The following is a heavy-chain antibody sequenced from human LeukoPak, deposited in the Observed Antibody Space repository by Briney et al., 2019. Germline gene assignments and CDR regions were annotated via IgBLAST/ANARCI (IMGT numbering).Heavy chain of an antibody. J-gene: IGHJ4*02. Sequence: SGGSLGLSCAASGFTFSSYAMHWVRQAPGKGLEWVAVISYDGSNKYYADSVKGRFTISRDNSKNTLYLQMNSLRAEDTAVYYCARAQMYYFVYWGQGTLVTVSS. CDR3: ARAQMYYFVY. V-gene: IGHV3-30-3*01. CDR1: GFTFSSYA. CDR2: ISYDGSNK. D-gene: IGHD5-24*01.